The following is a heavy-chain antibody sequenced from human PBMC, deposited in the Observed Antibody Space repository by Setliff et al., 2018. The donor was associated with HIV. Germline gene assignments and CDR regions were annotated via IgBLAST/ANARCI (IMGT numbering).Heavy chain of an antibody. V-gene: IGHV1-46*01. CDR2: INPSDGAT. Sequence: ASVKVSCKASGYTFTNSFMHWVRQAPGQGLEWMGIINPSDGATTYAGNFQGRVTMTRNTSISTAYMELSSLRSEDTAVYYCARDVDHMMDVWGQGTTVTVS. J-gene: IGHJ6*02. CDR1: GYTFTNSF. CDR3: ARDVDHMMDV.